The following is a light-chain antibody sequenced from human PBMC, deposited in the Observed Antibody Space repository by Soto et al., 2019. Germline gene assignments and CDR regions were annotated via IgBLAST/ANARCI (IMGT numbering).Light chain of an antibody. CDR1: QSVSSNY. J-gene: IGKJ1*01. Sequence: ALTQSPGTLSSSPGERASLXWRASQSVSSNYLAWYQQKPGQAPRLLIYGASSRATGIPDRFSGSGSGTDFTLTIDRLESEDFAVYFCQQYGDLPWTFGQGTKVDIK. CDR3: QQYGDLPWT. V-gene: IGKV3-20*01. CDR2: GAS.